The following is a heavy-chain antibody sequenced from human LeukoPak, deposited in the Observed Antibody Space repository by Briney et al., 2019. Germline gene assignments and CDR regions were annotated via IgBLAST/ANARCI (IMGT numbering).Heavy chain of an antibody. V-gene: IGHV4-59*08. CDR1: GGSISSFY. J-gene: IGHJ4*02. CDR3: ARRGHSGSYLHFDS. D-gene: IGHD1-26*01. Sequence: SETLSLTCTVSGGSISSFYWSWIRQPPGKGLEWIGYIYSSGSTKYNPSLKSRVTISVDTSKNQFSLKLSSMTAADTAVYHCARRGHSGSYLHFDSWGQGTLVTVSS. CDR2: IYSSGST.